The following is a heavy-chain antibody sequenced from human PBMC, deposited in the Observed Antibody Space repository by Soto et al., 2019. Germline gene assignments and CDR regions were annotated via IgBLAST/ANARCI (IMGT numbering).Heavy chain of an antibody. V-gene: IGHV3-30*18. D-gene: IGHD3-22*01. J-gene: IGHJ6*02. CDR1: GFTFGSYG. Sequence: SVRLSCAASGFTFGSYGMHWVRQAPGKGLEWVAVISYDGSNKYYADSVKGRFTISRDNSKNTLYLQMNSLRAEDTAVYYCAKDKAIVVVITGMDVWGQGTTVTVSS. CDR2: ISYDGSNK. CDR3: AKDKAIVVVITGMDV.